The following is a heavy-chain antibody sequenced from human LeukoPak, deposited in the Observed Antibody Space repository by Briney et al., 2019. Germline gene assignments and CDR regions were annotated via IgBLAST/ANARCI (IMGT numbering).Heavy chain of an antibody. CDR3: ARLGLYSSSWDNDY. CDR2: IYHSGST. Sequence: GSLRLSCAASGFTFSDYYMSWIRQPPGKGLEGVGEIYHSGSTNYNPSLKSPVTISVDKSKNQFSLKLSSVTAADTAVYFCARLGLYSSSWDNDYWGQGTLVTVSS. V-gene: IGHV4-34*01. D-gene: IGHD6-13*01. CDR1: GFTFSDYY. J-gene: IGHJ4*02.